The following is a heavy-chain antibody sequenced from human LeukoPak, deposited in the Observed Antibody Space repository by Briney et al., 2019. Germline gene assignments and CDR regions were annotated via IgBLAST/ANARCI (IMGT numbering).Heavy chain of an antibody. D-gene: IGHD3-9*01. V-gene: IGHV3-23*01. Sequence: GSLRLSCAASGFTFNSYVMSWVRQAPGKGLEWVSAINGGGGNTYYADSVKGRFTISRDNSKNTLYLQMNSLRAEDTAVYYCAKVEDTYYDILTGYWALDAFDIWGQGTMVTVSS. CDR3: AKVEDTYYDILTGYWALDAFDI. CDR1: GFTFNSYV. J-gene: IGHJ3*02. CDR2: INGGGGNT.